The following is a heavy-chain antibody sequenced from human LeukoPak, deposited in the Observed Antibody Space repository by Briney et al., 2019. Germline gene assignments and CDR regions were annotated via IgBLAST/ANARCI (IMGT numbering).Heavy chain of an antibody. J-gene: IGHJ4*02. CDR1: GGSFSGYY. CDR3: ARNALDTYYYDSRGHYRYHFDY. Sequence: AETLSPTCAVYGGSFSGYYWSWVRQPPGKGLEWLGEMSHGGSTNYTPSLKSRVTISVDKSKNQFSMRLSSVRAAQTAVYYCARNALDTYYYDSRGHYRYHFDYWGQGTLVTVSS. V-gene: IGHV4-34*01. D-gene: IGHD3-22*01. CDR2: MSHGGST.